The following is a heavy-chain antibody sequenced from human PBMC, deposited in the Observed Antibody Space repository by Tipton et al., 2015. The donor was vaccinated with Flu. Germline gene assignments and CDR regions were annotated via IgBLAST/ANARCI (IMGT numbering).Heavy chain of an antibody. V-gene: IGHV4-59*01. CDR1: GGSISSYY. Sequence: TLSLTCTVSGGSISSYYWSWIRQPPGKGLEWIGYIYYSGSTNYNPSLKNRVTISVDTTKNQFSLQLSSVTAADTAVYYCAREVVVPAAIGINGFDPWGQGTRVTVS. CDR2: IYYSGST. CDR3: AREVVVPAAIGINGFDP. J-gene: IGHJ5*02. D-gene: IGHD2-2*01.